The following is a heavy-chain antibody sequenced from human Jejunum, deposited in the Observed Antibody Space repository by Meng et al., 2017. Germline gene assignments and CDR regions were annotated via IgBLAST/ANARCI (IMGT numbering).Heavy chain of an antibody. Sequence: QVKLGPSGAQGKQPVASVKVSCKASGNTFTGYFLHGVRQAPGQGLEWMGWVNPDRGGTNYAQKFQGRVTMTRDTSISAAYMELNSLRSDDTAVYYCARGGAYTSSPVDYWGQGTLVTVSS. CDR3: ARGGAYTSSPVDY. J-gene: IGHJ4*02. CDR1: GNTFTGYF. CDR2: VNPDRGGT. D-gene: IGHD6-13*01. V-gene: IGHV1-2*02.